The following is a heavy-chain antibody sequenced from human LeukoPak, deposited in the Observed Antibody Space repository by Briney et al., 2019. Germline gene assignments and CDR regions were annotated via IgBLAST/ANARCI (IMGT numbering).Heavy chain of an antibody. CDR3: ARRGATTSVWWFDP. CDR1: GYSISSGYY. Sequence: PSETLSLTCTVSGYSISSGYYWGWIRQPPGKGLEWIGSIYHSGSTYYNPSLKSRVTISVDTSKNQFSLKLSSVTAADTAVYYCARRGATTSVWWFDPWGQGTLVTVSS. V-gene: IGHV4-38-2*02. J-gene: IGHJ5*02. D-gene: IGHD1-26*01. CDR2: IYHSGST.